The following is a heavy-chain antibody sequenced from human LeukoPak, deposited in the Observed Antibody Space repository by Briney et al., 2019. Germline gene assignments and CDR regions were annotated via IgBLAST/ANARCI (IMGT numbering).Heavy chain of an antibody. Sequence: DSLSPSFTLYGCSISNTSDESGWVRRPPGNGLDWLGTIYYTESTYYNRPLNSRVTISADTSTSQFYLRLKSVTAADTAEYYCARHPRVNDQQRNWFDPWGQGTLVTVSS. D-gene: IGHD2-2*01. CDR1: GCSISNTSDE. CDR3: ARHPRVNDQQRNWFDP. V-gene: IGHV4-39*01. J-gene: IGHJ5*02. CDR2: IYYTEST.